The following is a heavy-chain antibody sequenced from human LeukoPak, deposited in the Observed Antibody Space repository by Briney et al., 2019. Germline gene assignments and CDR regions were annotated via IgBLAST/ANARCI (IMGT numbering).Heavy chain of an antibody. D-gene: IGHD3-10*01. V-gene: IGHV3-15*01. CDR2: IKSKTDGGTT. CDR1: GFTFSNAW. Sequence: TGGSLRLSCAASGFTFSNAWMSWVRQAPGKGLEWVGRIKSKTDGGTTDYAAPVKGRFTISRDDSKNTLYLQMNSLKTEDTAVYYCITDPDGLWFGEVLITYWGQGTLVTVSS. J-gene: IGHJ4*02. CDR3: ITDPDGLWFGEVLITY.